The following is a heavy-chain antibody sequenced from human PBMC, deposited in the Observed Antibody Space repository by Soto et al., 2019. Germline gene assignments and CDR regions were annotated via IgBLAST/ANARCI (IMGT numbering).Heavy chain of an antibody. CDR1: GFTFSSYS. CDR3: ARERAYYDVWSGDQTDMEYFQH. V-gene: IGHV3-21*01. Sequence: GGSLRLSCAASGFTFSSYSMNWVRQAPGKGLEWVSSISSSSSYIYYADSVKGRFTISRDNAKNSLYLQMNSLRAEDTAVYYCARERAYYDVWSGDQTDMEYFQHWGQGTLVTVSS. J-gene: IGHJ1*01. D-gene: IGHD3-3*01. CDR2: ISSSSSYI.